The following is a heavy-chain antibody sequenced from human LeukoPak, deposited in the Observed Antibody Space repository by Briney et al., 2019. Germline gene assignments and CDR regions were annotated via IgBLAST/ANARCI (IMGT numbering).Heavy chain of an antibody. CDR1: GGTFSSYA. CDR2: MNPNSGNT. Sequence: ASVKVSCKASGGTFSSYAISWVRQATGQGLEWMGWMNPNSGNTGYAQKFQGRVTMTRNTSISTAYMELSSLRSEDTAVYYCAIRYSSSWYYWGQGTLVTVSS. D-gene: IGHD6-13*01. J-gene: IGHJ4*02. CDR3: AIRYSSSWYY. V-gene: IGHV1-8*02.